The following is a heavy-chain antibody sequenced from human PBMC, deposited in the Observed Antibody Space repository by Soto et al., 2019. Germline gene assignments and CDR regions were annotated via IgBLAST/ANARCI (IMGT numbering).Heavy chain of an antibody. D-gene: IGHD3-3*01. V-gene: IGHV3-74*01. Sequence: GGSLRLSCAASGFTFSSYWMHWVRQAPGKGLVWVSRINSDGSSTSYADSVKGRFTISRDNAKNTLYLQMNSLRAEDTAVYYCARSIGVVMVFDYWGQGTLVTVSS. CDR1: GFTFSSYW. CDR2: INSDGSST. J-gene: IGHJ4*02. CDR3: ARSIGVVMVFDY.